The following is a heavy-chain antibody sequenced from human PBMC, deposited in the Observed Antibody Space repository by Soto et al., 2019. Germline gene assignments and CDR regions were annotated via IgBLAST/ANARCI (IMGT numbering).Heavy chain of an antibody. CDR1: GYTFTSYA. Sequence: QVQLVQSGAEVKKPGASVKVSCKASGYTFTSYAMHWVRQAPGQRLEWMGWINAGNGNTKYSQKFQGRVTITRDTSASTAYMGLSSLRFEDTAVYYCVTGGSGAVAGVVSYYYYSMDVWGKGTTVTFSS. D-gene: IGHD6-19*01. J-gene: IGHJ6*03. CDR3: VTGGSGAVAGVVSYYYYSMDV. V-gene: IGHV1-3*01. CDR2: INAGNGNT.